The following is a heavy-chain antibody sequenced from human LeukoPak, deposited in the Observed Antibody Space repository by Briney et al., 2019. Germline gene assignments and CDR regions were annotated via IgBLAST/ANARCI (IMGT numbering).Heavy chain of an antibody. CDR2: ISGSGGST. D-gene: IGHD3-10*01. J-gene: IGHJ4*02. V-gene: IGHV3-23*01. Sequence: PGESLRLSCAASGFTFSSYAMSWVRQAPGKGLEWVSGISGSGGSTDYADSVKGRFTISRDNSKNTLYLQMNSLRAEDTAVYYCAKAPVYYASGSYVHYWGQGTLVTVSS. CDR1: GFTFSSYA. CDR3: AKAPVYYASGSYVHY.